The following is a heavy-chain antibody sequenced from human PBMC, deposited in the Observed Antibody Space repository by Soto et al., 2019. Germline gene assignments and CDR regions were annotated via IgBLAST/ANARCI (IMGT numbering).Heavy chain of an antibody. V-gene: IGHV4-34*01. CDR2: INHRGIT. Sequence: PSETLSLTCSVSGGSFNANYWTWVRQPPRKGLEWIGEINHRGITNYNPSLESRVTILVDTSKSQFSLRLTSVTAADTATYYCVSARWDSWGQGILVTVSS. CDR1: GGSFNANY. J-gene: IGHJ4*02. CDR3: VSARWDS. D-gene: IGHD2-15*01.